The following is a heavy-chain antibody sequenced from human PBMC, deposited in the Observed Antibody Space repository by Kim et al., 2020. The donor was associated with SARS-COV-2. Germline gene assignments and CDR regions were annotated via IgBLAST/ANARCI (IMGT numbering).Heavy chain of an antibody. D-gene: IGHD1-26*01. CDR3: AKRGIAGATVLYYYHDMDV. CDR2: INNSGGNT. Sequence: GGSLRLSCAASGFTFSTYAMNWVRQAPGKGLEWVSWINNSGGNTNNADPVKGRFTISRDNSKNTLYLQMNSLRAEDTAVYYCAKRGIAGATVLYYYHDMDVWGQGTTVTVSS. CDR1: GFTFSTYA. J-gene: IGHJ6*02. V-gene: IGHV3-23*01.